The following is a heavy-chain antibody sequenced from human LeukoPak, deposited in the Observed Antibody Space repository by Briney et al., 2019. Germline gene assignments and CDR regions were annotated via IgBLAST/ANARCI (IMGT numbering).Heavy chain of an antibody. J-gene: IGHJ6*02. CDR1: GYTFTNYY. CDR2: INPSGGST. D-gene: IGHD5-18*01. Sequence: ASVKVSCKASGYTFTNYYMHWVRQAPGQGLEWMGIINPSGGSTNYAQKFQGRVTMTRDTSTSTVYMDLSSLTSEDTAVYYRARGIQLSKYGMDVWGQGTTVT. V-gene: IGHV1-46*01. CDR3: ARGIQLSKYGMDV.